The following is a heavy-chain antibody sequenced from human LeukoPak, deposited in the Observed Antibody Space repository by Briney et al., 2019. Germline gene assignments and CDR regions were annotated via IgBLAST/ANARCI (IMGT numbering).Heavy chain of an antibody. CDR3: AAGTGYLIEK. D-gene: IGHD2-15*01. CDR2: IRQDGTEK. CDR1: GFSFGSNW. J-gene: IGHJ4*02. Sequence: PGGSLRLFCAASGFSFGSNWMNWVRQSPGKGLEWVANIRQDGTEKNYVDSVKGRFIISRDNAKNSLYLQMNSLRAEDTAVYYCAAGTGYLIEKWGQGTLVAVSS. V-gene: IGHV3-7*01.